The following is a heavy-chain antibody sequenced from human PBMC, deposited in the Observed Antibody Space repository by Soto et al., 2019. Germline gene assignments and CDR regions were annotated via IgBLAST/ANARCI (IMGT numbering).Heavy chain of an antibody. CDR1: GGSISSGPYS. CDR2: FYYSGST. Sequence: SETLSLTCTVSGGSISSGPYSWGWIRQPPGKGLEWIGTFYYSGSTYYNPSLKSRVTISVDTSKNQFSLKLSSVTAADTAVYYCARHYPGIAVAGTFDYWGQGTLVTVS. D-gene: IGHD6-19*01. CDR3: ARHYPGIAVAGTFDY. J-gene: IGHJ4*02. V-gene: IGHV4-39*01.